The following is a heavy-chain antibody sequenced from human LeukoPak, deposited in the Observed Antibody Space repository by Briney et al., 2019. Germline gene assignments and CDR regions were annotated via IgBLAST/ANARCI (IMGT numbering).Heavy chain of an antibody. Sequence: GESLKISCKGSGYKFTSYWIGWVRQMPGKGLEWMGRIDPGDSFTKYRPSLEGRVTISADKSLSTVYLQWSSLKASDTAIYYCARDGGGVSSWVSHWGQGTLVTVSS. CDR1: GYKFTSYW. CDR2: IDPGDSFT. D-gene: IGHD2-8*02. J-gene: IGHJ4*02. CDR3: ARDGGGVSSWVSH. V-gene: IGHV5-10-1*01.